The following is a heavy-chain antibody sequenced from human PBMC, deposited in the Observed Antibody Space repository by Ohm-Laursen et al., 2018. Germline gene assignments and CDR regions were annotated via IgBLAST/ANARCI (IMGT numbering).Heavy chain of an antibody. CDR2: ISSSGSDM. CDR1: GFTVSSHY. Sequence: SLRLSCAASGFTVSSHYMSWVRQAPGKGLEWLSYISSSGSDMFYADSVKGRFTISRDNSKNTLYLQMNSLRAEDTAAYYCAKVSMVTNYFDPWGQGTLVTVSS. V-gene: IGHV3-11*01. J-gene: IGHJ4*02. CDR3: AKVSMVTNYFDP. D-gene: IGHD5-18*01.